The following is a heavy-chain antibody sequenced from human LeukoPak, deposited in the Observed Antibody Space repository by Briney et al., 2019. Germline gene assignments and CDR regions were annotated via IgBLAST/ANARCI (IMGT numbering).Heavy chain of an antibody. CDR3: ARVYSNYVSWFDP. V-gene: IGHV4-59*05. D-gene: IGHD4-11*01. Sequence: GSLRLSCAASGFSVSSLYMSWVRQAPGKGLEWIGSIYYSGSTYYNPSLKSRVTISVDTSKNQFSLKLSSVTAADTAVYYCARVYSNYVSWFDPWGQGTLVTVSS. J-gene: IGHJ5*02. CDR1: GFSVSSLY. CDR2: IYYSGST.